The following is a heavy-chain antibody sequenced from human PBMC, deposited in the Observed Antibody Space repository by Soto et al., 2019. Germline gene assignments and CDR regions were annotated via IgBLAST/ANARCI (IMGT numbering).Heavy chain of an antibody. D-gene: IGHD2-2*01. CDR3: VGRDVVVKYHLFDI. CDR1: GGTFSSYA. CDR2: IIPIFGTA. V-gene: IGHV1-69*06. J-gene: IGHJ3*02. Sequence: QVQLVQSGAEVKKPGSSVKVSCKASGGTFSSYAISWVRQAPGQGLEWMGGIIPIFGTANYAQKFQCRVTITADKSTSTACMALSSLITEDTAVYYGVGRDVVVKYHLFDIWGQGTMVTVSS.